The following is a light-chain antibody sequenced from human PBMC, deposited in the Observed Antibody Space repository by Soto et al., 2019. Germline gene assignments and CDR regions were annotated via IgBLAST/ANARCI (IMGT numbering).Light chain of an antibody. V-gene: IGLV1-47*01. Sequence: QSVLTQPPSASGTPGQRVTISCSGSSSNIGTNYVYWYQQLPGAAPKLLIYRDNQRPSGVPDRFSGSKSGTSASLAISGLRSEDGADYYCAAWDDSLSGREVFGGGTKVTVL. J-gene: IGLJ3*02. CDR2: RDN. CDR1: SSNIGTNY. CDR3: AAWDDSLSGREV.